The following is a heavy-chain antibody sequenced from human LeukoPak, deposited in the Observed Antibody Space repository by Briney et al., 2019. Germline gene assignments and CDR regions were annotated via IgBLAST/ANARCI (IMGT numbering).Heavy chain of an antibody. CDR3: ARATTVTTTAQPDYYYGMDV. Sequence: PGGSLRLSCAASGFTFSDYYMSWIRQAPGKGLEWVSYISSSGSTIYYADSVKGRFTISRDNAKNSLYLRMNSLRAEDTAVYYCARATTVTTTAQPDYYYGMDVWGQGTTVTVSS. CDR1: GFTFSDYY. CDR2: ISSSGSTI. D-gene: IGHD4-11*01. V-gene: IGHV3-11*01. J-gene: IGHJ6*02.